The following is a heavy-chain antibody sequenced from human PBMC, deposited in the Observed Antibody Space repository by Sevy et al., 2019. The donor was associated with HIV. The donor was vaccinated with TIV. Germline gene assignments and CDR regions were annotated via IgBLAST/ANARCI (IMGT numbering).Heavy chain of an antibody. CDR3: ARRFFDV. J-gene: IGHJ4*02. CDR1: GFTFNSYW. CDR2: IRQDGGEI. V-gene: IGHV3-7*01. Sequence: GGSLRLSCAASGFTFNSYWMSWVRQAPGKGLEWVGNIRQDGGEIYYSDSVKGRFTISRDNAKESLFLQMTNLKVEDSGIYYCARRFFDVWGQGVLVTVSS. D-gene: IGHD3-16*01.